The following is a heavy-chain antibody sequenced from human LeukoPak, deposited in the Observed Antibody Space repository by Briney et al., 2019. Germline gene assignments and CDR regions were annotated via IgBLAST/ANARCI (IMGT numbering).Heavy chain of an antibody. CDR2: ISYSAIS. CDR3: ARDRCPTCNWFDP. V-gene: IGHV4-59*12. J-gene: IGHJ5*02. CDR1: GGSIGTYY. Sequence: SETLSLTCTVPGGSIGTYYWSWIRQPPGKGLEWIGYISYSAISNYNPSLKSRVTISVDTSKNQFSLKLSSVTAVDTAVYYCARDRCPTCNWFDPWGQGTLVTVSS.